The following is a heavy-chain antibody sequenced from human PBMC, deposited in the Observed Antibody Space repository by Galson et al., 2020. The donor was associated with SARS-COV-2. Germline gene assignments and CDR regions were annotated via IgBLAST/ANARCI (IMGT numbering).Heavy chain of an antibody. D-gene: IGHD2-2*01. CDR1: GGSISSGSYY. J-gene: IGHJ6*02. CDR3: ARDRVACTSTSGYSYYYDYGVEV. CDR2: IYTSGST. Sequence: SETLSLTCTVSGGSISSGSYYWSWIRQPAGKGLEWIGRIYTSGSTNYNPSLKSRVTIAVDKSKNQFSLKLNSVTDADTAVYYCARDRVACTSTSGYSYYYDYGVEVWGQGTTVTVSS. V-gene: IGHV4-61*02.